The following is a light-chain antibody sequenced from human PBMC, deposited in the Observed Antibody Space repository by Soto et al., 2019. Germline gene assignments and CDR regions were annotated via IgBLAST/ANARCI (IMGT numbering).Light chain of an antibody. CDR1: QSVSSN. CDR2: VAS. J-gene: IGKJ4*01. Sequence: EIVMTQSPATLSVSPGERATLSCRASQSVSSNLAWYQQKPDQTPKLLNYVASTRATGIPARFSGSGSGTEFTLTISSLQSEDFAVYYCQQYNVWPLTFGGGTKVEFK. CDR3: QQYNVWPLT. V-gene: IGKV3-15*01.